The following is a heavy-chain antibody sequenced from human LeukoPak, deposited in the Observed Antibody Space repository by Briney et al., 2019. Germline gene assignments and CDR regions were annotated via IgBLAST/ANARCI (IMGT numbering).Heavy chain of an antibody. V-gene: IGHV1-69*05. J-gene: IGHJ4*02. D-gene: IGHD6-19*01. CDR2: IIPIFGTA. Sequence: SVKVSCKASGGTFSSYAISWVRQAPGQGLEWMGRIIPIFGTANYAQKFRGRVTVTTDESTSTAYMELSSLRSEDTAVYYCARDSGIAVVSWGQGTLVTVSS. CDR3: ARDSGIAVVS. CDR1: GGTFSSYA.